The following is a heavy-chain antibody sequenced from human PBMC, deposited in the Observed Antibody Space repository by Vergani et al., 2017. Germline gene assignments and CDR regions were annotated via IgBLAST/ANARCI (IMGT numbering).Heavy chain of an antibody. V-gene: IGHV3-64D*06. CDR3: VKDEGPDSSGWYSGYGY. CDR2: ISSNGGST. CDR1: GFTFSSYA. Sequence: EVQLVESGGGLVQPGGSLRLSCSASGFTFSSYAMHWVRQAPGKGLEYVSAISSNGGSTYYADSVKGRFTISRDNSKNTLYLQMSSLRAEDTAGYYCVKDEGPDSSGWYSGYGYWGQGTLVTVSS. D-gene: IGHD6-19*01. J-gene: IGHJ4*02.